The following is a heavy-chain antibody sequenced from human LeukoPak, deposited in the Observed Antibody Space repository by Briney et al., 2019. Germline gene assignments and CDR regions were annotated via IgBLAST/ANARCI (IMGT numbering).Heavy chain of an antibody. Sequence: PGGTLTLTCAVFGLPLSSYYSHCLRQLPAKALDWGPSIYHSGSTNYNPSLKSRGTISVAASKIQFSLKLSSVTAADTAVYYCARGQKQTGYDNGVYYFDYWGQGTLVTVSS. J-gene: IGHJ4*02. CDR1: GLPLSSYY. CDR2: IYHSGST. D-gene: IGHD5-12*01. CDR3: ARGQKQTGYDNGVYYFDY. V-gene: IGHV4-34*01.